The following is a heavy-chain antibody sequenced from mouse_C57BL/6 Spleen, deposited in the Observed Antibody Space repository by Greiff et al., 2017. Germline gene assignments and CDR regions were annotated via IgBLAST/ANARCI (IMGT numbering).Heavy chain of an antibody. V-gene: IGHV1-54*01. Sequence: QVQLQQSGAELVRPGTSVKVSCKASGYAFTNYLIEWVKQRPGQGLEWIRVINPGSGGTNYNEKFKGKATLTADKSSSTAYMQLSSLTSEDSAVYFCARRSTVVAPFMDYWGQGTSVTVSS. CDR1: GYAFTNYL. CDR2: INPGSGGT. CDR3: ARRSTVVAPFMDY. D-gene: IGHD1-1*01. J-gene: IGHJ4*01.